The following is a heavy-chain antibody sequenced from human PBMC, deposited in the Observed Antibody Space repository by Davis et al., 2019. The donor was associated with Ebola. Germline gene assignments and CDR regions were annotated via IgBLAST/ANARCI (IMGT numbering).Heavy chain of an antibody. CDR3: ARGLVGARAFDI. CDR2: INHSGST. Sequence: SETLSLTCAVSGGSISSSNWWSWVRQPPGKGLEWIGEINHSGSTNYNPSLKSRVTISVDTSKNQFSLKLSSVTAADTAVYYCARGLVGARAFDIWGQGTMVTVSS. V-gene: IGHV4-4*02. D-gene: IGHD1-26*01. CDR1: GGSISSSNW. J-gene: IGHJ3*02.